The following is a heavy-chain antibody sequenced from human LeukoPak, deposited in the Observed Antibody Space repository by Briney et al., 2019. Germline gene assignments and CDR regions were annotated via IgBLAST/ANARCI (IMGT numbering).Heavy chain of an antibody. CDR1: GYTFTSYD. Sequence: ASVKVSCKASGYTFTSYDINWVRQATGQGLEWMGRIIPILGIANYAQKFQGRVTITADKSTSTAYMELSSLRSEDTAVYYCAREHSSSWDQFDYWGQGTLVTVSS. D-gene: IGHD6-13*01. CDR3: AREHSSSWDQFDY. CDR2: IIPILGIA. V-gene: IGHV1-69*04. J-gene: IGHJ4*02.